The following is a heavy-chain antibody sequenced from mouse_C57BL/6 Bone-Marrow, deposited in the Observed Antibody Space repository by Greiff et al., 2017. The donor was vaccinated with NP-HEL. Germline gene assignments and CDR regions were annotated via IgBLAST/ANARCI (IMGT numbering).Heavy chain of an antibody. Sequence: QVQLQQPGAELVKPGASVKLSCKASGYTFTSYWMTWVKQRPGQGLEWIGKIDPNSGGTKYNEKFKSKATLTVDKSSSTAYMQLSSLTSEDSAVYYWAFTTVGDMDYWGKGTSVTVSS. J-gene: IGHJ4*01. CDR1: GYTFTSYW. D-gene: IGHD1-1*01. CDR2: IDPNSGGT. CDR3: AFTTVGDMDY. V-gene: IGHV1-72*01.